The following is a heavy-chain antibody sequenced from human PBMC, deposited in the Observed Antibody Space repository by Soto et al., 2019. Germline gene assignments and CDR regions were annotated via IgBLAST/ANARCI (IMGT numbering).Heavy chain of an antibody. J-gene: IGHJ6*02. CDR2: IYYSGST. D-gene: IGHD6-13*01. V-gene: IGHV4-59*01. CDR1: GGSISSYY. Sequence: SETLSLTCTVSGGSISSYYWSWIRQPPGKGLEWIGYIYYSGSTNYNPSLKSRVTISIDTSKNQFSLKLSSVTAADTAVYYCAREGGFEEAGNVYYGMDVWGQGTTVTVSS. CDR3: AREGGFEEAGNVYYGMDV.